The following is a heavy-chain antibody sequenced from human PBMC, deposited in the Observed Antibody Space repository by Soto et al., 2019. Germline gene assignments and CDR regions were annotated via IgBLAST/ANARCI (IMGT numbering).Heavy chain of an antibody. Sequence: GASVKVSCKASGYTFTGYYMHWVRQAPGQGLEWMGWINPNSGGTNYAQKFQGWVTMTRDTSISTAYMELSRLRSDDTAVYYCARRGAAAGNRENGMDVWGQGTTVTVSS. V-gene: IGHV1-2*04. CDR2: INPNSGGT. D-gene: IGHD6-13*01. J-gene: IGHJ6*02. CDR3: ARRGAAAGNRENGMDV. CDR1: GYTFTGYY.